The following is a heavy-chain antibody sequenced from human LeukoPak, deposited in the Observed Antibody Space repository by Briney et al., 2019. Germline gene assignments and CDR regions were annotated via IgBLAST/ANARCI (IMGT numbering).Heavy chain of an antibody. J-gene: IGHJ5*02. V-gene: IGHV1-69*04. CDR2: IIPIFGIA. CDR1: GGTFSSYA. Sequence: GASVKVSCKASGGTFSSYAISWVRQAPGQGLEWMGRIIPIFGIANYEQQFQGRVTITADKSTSTAYMGLSSLRSEDTAVYYCARGRRIDPWGQGTLVSVSS. CDR3: ARGRRIDP.